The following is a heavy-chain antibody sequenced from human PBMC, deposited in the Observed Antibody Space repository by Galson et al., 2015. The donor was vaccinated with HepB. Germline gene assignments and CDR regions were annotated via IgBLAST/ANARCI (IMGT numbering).Heavy chain of an antibody. J-gene: IGHJ1*01. D-gene: IGHD4-23*01. CDR1: GGTFSSYT. CDR3: ASSTVVTRGYFQH. Sequence: SVKVSCKASGGTFSSYTISWVRQAPGQGLEWMGRIIPILGIANYAQKFQGRVTITADKSTSTAYMELSSLRSEDTAVHYCASSTVVTRGYFQHWGQGTLVTVSS. CDR2: IIPILGIA. V-gene: IGHV1-69*02.